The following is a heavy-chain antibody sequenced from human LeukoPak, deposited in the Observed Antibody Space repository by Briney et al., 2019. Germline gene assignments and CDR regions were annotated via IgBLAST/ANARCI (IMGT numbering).Heavy chain of an antibody. D-gene: IGHD3-22*01. V-gene: IGHV4-59*01. CDR1: GGSISSYY. J-gene: IGHJ5*02. CDR3: ARGGGYDSSGPFPFDP. CDR2: IYYSGST. Sequence: SETLSLTCTVSGGSISSYYWSWIRQPPGKGLEWIGYIYYSGSTNYNPSLKSRVTISVDTSKNQFSPKLSSVTAADTAVYYCARGGGYDSSGPFPFDPWGQGTLVTASS.